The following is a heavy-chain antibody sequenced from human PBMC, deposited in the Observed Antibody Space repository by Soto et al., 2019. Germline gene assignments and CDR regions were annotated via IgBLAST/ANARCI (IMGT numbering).Heavy chain of an antibody. CDR3: AGYDSSGYYPYPFDY. CDR1: GGTFSSYA. J-gene: IGHJ4*02. Sequence: GASVKVSCKASGGTFSSYAISWVRQAPGQGLEWMGGIIPIFGTANYAQKFQGRVTITADESTSTAYMELSSLRSEDTAVYYCAGYDSSGYYPYPFDYWGQGTLVTVSS. V-gene: IGHV1-69*13. CDR2: IIPIFGTA. D-gene: IGHD3-22*01.